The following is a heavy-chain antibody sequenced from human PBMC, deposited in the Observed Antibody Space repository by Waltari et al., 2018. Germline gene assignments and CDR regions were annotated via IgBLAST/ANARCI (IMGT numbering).Heavy chain of an antibody. CDR3: ARVGYDSSGYYSHFDY. CDR2: IYYSGTT. J-gene: IGHJ4*02. Sequence: QVQLQASGPGLVKPSETLSLTCTVSGGSISGYYWCWIRRPPGEGLEWIGYIYYSGTTNYSPSLKSRVTISVDTSKNQFSLKLNSVTAADTAVYYCARVGYDSSGYYSHFDYWGQGTLVTVSS. D-gene: IGHD3-22*01. V-gene: IGHV4-59*08. CDR1: GGSISGYY.